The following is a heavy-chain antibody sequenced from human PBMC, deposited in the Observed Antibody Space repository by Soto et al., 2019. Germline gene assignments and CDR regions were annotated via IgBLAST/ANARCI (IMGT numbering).Heavy chain of an antibody. CDR2: TRDKANSYTT. Sequence: GGSLRLSCAASGFTFSDHYMDWVRQAPGKGLEWVGRTRDKANSYTTEYATSVKGRFTISRDDSKNSLYLQMNSLKTEDTAVYYCATESRLGAVAGTIYYYYGMDVWGQGTTVTVSS. D-gene: IGHD6-19*01. CDR3: ATESRLGAVAGTIYYYYGMDV. J-gene: IGHJ6*02. CDR1: GFTFSDHY. V-gene: IGHV3-72*01.